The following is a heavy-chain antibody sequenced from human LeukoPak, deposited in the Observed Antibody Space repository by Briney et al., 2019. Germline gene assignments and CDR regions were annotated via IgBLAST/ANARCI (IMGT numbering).Heavy chain of an antibody. CDR3: STGDGTHDY. D-gene: IGHD2-15*01. J-gene: IGHJ4*02. V-gene: IGHV3-15*01. CDR2: IRSRSAGGTT. CDR1: GLTFNNAW. Sequence: GGSLRLSCAASGLTFNNAWMSWVRQAPGKGLEWVGRIRSRSAGGTTDYGAPVKGRFTISRDDSKNTLYLQMNSLKTEDTAVYYCSTGDGTHDYWGQGTLVTVSS.